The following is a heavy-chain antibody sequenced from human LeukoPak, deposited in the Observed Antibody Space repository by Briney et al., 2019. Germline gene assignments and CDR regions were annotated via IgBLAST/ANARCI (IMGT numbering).Heavy chain of an antibody. CDR2: IIPIFRTA. Sequence: ASVKVSCKASGGTFSSYAISWVRQAPGQGLEWMGRIIPIFRTANYAQKFQGRVTITTDESTSTAYMELSSLRSEDTAVYYCARAGAGGYSYDYYYYMDVWGKGTTVTVSS. CDR3: ARAGAGGYSYDYYYYMDV. J-gene: IGHJ6*03. CDR1: GGTFSSYA. V-gene: IGHV1-69*05. D-gene: IGHD5-18*01.